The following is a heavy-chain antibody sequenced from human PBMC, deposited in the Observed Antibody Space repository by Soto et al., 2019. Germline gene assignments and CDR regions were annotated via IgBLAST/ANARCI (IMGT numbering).Heavy chain of an antibody. CDR1: GGSVTSGSSY. V-gene: IGHV4-39*01. J-gene: IGHJ4*02. CDR2: VFFMGNT. CDR3: VRLTSRIAAASHGRSNSLDT. Sequence: SDTLSLTCSVSGGSVTSGSSYWLWVRQAPGKGLEWIGDVFFMGNTWYNADLKARLTISVDTSNDQFSLRLSSVTAADTAFYFCVRLTSRIAAASHGRSNSLDTWGPGTLVTVS. D-gene: IGHD6-25*01.